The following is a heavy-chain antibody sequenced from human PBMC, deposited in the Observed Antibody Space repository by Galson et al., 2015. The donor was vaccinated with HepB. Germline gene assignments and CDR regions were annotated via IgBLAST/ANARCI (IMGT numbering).Heavy chain of an antibody. D-gene: IGHD1-26*01. CDR3: ARERQGAFAFDI. J-gene: IGHJ3*02. CDR1: GFTFSDYY. Sequence: SLRLSCAASGFTFSDYYMTWIRQAPGQGLVWVSHISSSGSSIYYTDSVKGRFTISRDNAKNSLYLQMNSLRAEDTAVYYCARERQGAFAFDIWGQGTVVTVSS. CDR2: ISSSGSSI. V-gene: IGHV3-11*01.